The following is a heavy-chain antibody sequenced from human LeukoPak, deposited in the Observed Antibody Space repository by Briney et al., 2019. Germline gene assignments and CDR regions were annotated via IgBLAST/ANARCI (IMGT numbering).Heavy chain of an antibody. CDR1: GGSFSGYY. Sequence: SETLSLTCAVYGGSFSGYYWSWIRRPPGKGLEWIGEINHSGSTNYNPSLKSRVTISVDTSKNQFSLKLSSVTAADTAVYNCSRENGAFSPFGYWGQGTLVTVPS. J-gene: IGHJ4*02. CDR3: SRENGAFSPFGY. V-gene: IGHV4-34*01. D-gene: IGHD2-8*01. CDR2: INHSGST.